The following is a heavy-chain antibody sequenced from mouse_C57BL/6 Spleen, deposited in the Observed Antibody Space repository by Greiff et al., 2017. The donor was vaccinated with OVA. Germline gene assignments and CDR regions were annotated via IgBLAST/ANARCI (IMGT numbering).Heavy chain of an antibody. CDR3: ARSGRGNYDYYAMDY. J-gene: IGHJ4*01. D-gene: IGHD2-1*01. CDR1: GYAFTNYL. Sequence: VKLQESGAELVRPGTSVKVSCKASGYAFTNYLIEWVKQRPGQGLEWIGVINPGSGGTNYNEKFKGKATLTADKSSSTAYMQLSSLTSEDSAVYFCARSGRGNYDYYAMDYWGQGTSVTVSS. CDR2: INPGSGGT. V-gene: IGHV1-54*01.